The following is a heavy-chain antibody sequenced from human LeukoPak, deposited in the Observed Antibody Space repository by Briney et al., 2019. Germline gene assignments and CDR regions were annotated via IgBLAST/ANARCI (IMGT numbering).Heavy chain of an antibody. D-gene: IGHD3-9*01. CDR1: GGSFSGYY. CDR2: INHSGST. J-gene: IGHJ6*02. V-gene: IGHV4-34*01. Sequence: SETLSLTCAVYGGSFSGYYWSWIRPPPGKGLEWIGEINHSGSTNYNPSLKSRVTISVDTSKNQFSLKLSSVTAADTAVYYCARPYYDILTDYGMDVWGQGTTVTASS. CDR3: ARPYYDILTDYGMDV.